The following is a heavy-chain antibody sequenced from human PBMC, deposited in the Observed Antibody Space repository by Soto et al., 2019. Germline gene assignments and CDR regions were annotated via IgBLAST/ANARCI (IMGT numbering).Heavy chain of an antibody. D-gene: IGHD2-2*01. CDR1: GFTFSSYS. CDR3: ASVVPAAHTHFDY. Sequence: GGSLRLSCAASGFTFSSYSMNWVRQAQGKGLEWVSSISSSSSYIYYADSVRGRFTISRDNAKNSLYLQMNSLRAEDPAVYYWASVVPAAHTHFDYWGQGTLVTVSP. CDR2: ISSSSSYI. V-gene: IGHV3-21*03. J-gene: IGHJ4*02.